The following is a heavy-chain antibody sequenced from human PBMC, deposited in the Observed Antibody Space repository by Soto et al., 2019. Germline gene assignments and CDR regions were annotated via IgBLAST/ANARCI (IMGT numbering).Heavy chain of an antibody. J-gene: IGHJ4*02. D-gene: IGHD2-15*01. CDR2: IDPRSGST. V-gene: IGHV1-46*01. CDR1: GYTFTTYY. CDR3: ARELPHTNYFDY. Sequence: ASVKVSCKASGYTFTTYYMQWVRQAPGQGPEWLAMIDPRSGSTNYAQNIQDRVTVTRDTSTNTVYLELSSLRFEDTALYYCARELPHTNYFDYWGQGTPVTVSS.